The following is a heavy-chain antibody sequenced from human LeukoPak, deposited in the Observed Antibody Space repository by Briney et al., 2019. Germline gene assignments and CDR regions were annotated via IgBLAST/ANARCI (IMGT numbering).Heavy chain of an antibody. Sequence: GGSLRLSCAASGFTFSRHGMNWVSQAPGKGLEWVAIISYDDGINKYYADSVKGRFTISRDNSKNTLYLQMNSLRAEDTAVYYCARGPLILVATALPYMDVWGKGTTVTVSS. CDR3: ARGPLILVATALPYMDV. CDR1: GFTFSRHG. CDR2: ISYDDGINK. J-gene: IGHJ6*04. V-gene: IGHV3-30*03. D-gene: IGHD2-8*02.